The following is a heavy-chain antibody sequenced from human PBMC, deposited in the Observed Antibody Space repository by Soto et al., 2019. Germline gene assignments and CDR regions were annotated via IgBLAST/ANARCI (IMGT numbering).Heavy chain of an antibody. CDR3: AKLRCTGGCYYEGLSFDF. D-gene: IGHD2-15*01. V-gene: IGHV3-23*01. CDR1: GFTFSSYA. CDR2: ISDSGGRT. J-gene: IGHJ4*02. Sequence: GGSLRLSCAASGFTFSSYAMSWVRQAPGKGLEWVSTISDSGGRTYYADSVKGRFTISRDNSKNTLYLQMNSLRAEDTAVYYCAKLRCTGGCYYEGLSFDFWGQGTLVTVSS.